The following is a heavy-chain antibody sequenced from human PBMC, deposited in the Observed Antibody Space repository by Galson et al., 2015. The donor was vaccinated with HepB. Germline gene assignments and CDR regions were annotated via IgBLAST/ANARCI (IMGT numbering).Heavy chain of an antibody. CDR2: IDPSDSYT. V-gene: IGHV5-10-1*01. Sequence: QSGAEVKKPGESLRISCKGSGYSFINHWISWVRQMPGKGLEWMGRIDPSDSYTNYSPSFQGHVTFSADKSITTAYLQWSSLKASDTAMYYCARHVQNGYNYLPGDYWGQGTLVTVSS. D-gene: IGHD5-24*01. CDR3: ARHVQNGYNYLPGDY. J-gene: IGHJ4*02. CDR1: GYSFINHW.